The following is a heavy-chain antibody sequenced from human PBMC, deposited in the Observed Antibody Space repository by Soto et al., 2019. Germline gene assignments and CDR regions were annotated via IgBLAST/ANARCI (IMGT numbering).Heavy chain of an antibody. CDR1: GYTFITYG. Sequence: ASVKVSCKASGYTFITYGISWVRQAPGQGLEWMGWISSYNGNTNYAQKLQGRVTMTTDTSTTTAYMELRSLRSDDTAVYYCARVYFYSSAYFHDTFDIWXQGXMVXVS. D-gene: IGHD3-22*01. J-gene: IGHJ3*02. CDR3: ARVYFYSSAYFHDTFDI. V-gene: IGHV1-18*01. CDR2: ISSYNGNT.